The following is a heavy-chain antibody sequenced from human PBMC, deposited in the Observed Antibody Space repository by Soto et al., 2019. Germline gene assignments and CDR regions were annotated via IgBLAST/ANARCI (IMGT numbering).Heavy chain of an antibody. V-gene: IGHV3-66*01. Sequence: EVQLVESGGTLVQPGGSLRLSCEASGFDASVNYMTWVRQAPGKGLEWVSAINSGGSTFYADSVKGRFTISRDNSKNTMYLQMNSLRVEDTAMYYCVSENYYSGMDVWGQGTAVTVSS. CDR1: GFDASVNY. CDR2: INSGGST. CDR3: VSENYYSGMDV. J-gene: IGHJ6*02.